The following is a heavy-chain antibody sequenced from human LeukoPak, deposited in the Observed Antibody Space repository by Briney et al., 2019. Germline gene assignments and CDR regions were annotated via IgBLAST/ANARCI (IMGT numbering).Heavy chain of an antibody. V-gene: IGHV6-1*01. D-gene: IGHD6-19*01. J-gene: IGHJ5*02. Sequence: SQTLSLTCAISGDSVSSKSAAWNWIKQSPSRGLEWLGRTYYRSKWHNDYVPSVESRITISADTSKNQFSLQLNSVTPEDTAVYYCARDYSGWPNRWGQGTLVTVSS. CDR1: GDSVSSKSAA. CDR3: ARDYSGWPNR. CDR2: TYYRSKWHN.